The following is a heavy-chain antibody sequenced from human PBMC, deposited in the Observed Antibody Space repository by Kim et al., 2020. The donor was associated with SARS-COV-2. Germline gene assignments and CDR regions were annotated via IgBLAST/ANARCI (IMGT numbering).Heavy chain of an antibody. J-gene: IGHJ1*01. D-gene: IGHD2-2*01. Sequence: SETLSLTCAVYGGSFSGYYWSWIRQPPGKGLEWIGEINHSGSTNYNPSLKSRVTISVDTSKNQFSLKLSSVTAADTAVYYCARGRISRYCSSTSCFRYFQHWGQGTLVTVSS. V-gene: IGHV4-34*01. CDR1: GGSFSGYY. CDR2: INHSGST. CDR3: ARGRISRYCSSTSCFRYFQH.